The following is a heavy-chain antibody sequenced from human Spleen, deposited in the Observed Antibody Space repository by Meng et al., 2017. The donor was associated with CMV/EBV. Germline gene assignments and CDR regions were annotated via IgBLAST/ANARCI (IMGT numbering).Heavy chain of an antibody. V-gene: IGHV3-21*01. CDR2: ISSSSYI. CDR3: ARGTYCSSTSCYLVGWFDP. J-gene: IGHJ5*02. Sequence: GESLKISCAASGFTFSSYSMNWVRQAPGKGLEWVSSISSSSYIYYADSVKGRFTISRDNAKNSLYLQMNSLRAEDTAVYYCARGTYCSSTSCYLVGWFDPWGQGTLVTVSS. CDR1: GFTFSSYS. D-gene: IGHD2-2*01.